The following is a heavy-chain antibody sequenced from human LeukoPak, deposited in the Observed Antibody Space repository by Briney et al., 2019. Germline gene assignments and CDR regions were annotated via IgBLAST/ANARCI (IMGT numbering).Heavy chain of an antibody. CDR3: ARDAGYCSGGSCQYYFDY. V-gene: IGHV4-31*03. CDR2: IYYSGST. J-gene: IGHJ4*02. D-gene: IGHD2-15*01. Sequence: SETLSLTCTVSGGSISSGGYCWSWIRQHPGKGLEWIGYIYYSGSTYYNPSLKSRVTISVDTSKNQFSLKLSSVTAADTAVYYCARDAGYCSGGSCQYYFDYWGQGTLVTVSS. CDR1: GGSISSGGYC.